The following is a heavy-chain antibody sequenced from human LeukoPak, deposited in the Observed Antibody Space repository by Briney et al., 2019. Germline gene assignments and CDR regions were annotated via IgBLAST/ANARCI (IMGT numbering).Heavy chain of an antibody. V-gene: IGHV1-2*02. CDR1: GYTCTGYY. J-gene: IGHJ2*01. D-gene: IGHD1-26*01. CDR3: ARDWEGLGEYWYFDL. Sequence: ASVKVSCKASGYTCTGYYMHWVRQAPGQELEWMGWINPNSGGTNYAQKFQGRVTMTRDTSISTAYMELSRLRSDDTAVYYCARDWEGLGEYWYFDLWGRGTLVTVSS. CDR2: INPNSGGT.